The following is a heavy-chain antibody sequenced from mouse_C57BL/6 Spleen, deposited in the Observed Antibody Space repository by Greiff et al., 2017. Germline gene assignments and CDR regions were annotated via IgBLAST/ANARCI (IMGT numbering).Heavy chain of an antibody. CDR2: ILPGSGST. Sequence: QVQLKQSGAELMKPGASVKLSCKATGYTFTGYWIEWVQQRPGHGLEWIGEILPGSGSTNYNEKFKGKATFTADTSSNTAYMQLSSLTTEDSAIYYCARLIYYYGSPYAMDYWGQGTSVTVSS. V-gene: IGHV1-9*01. D-gene: IGHD1-1*01. CDR1: GYTFTGYW. CDR3: ARLIYYYGSPYAMDY. J-gene: IGHJ4*01.